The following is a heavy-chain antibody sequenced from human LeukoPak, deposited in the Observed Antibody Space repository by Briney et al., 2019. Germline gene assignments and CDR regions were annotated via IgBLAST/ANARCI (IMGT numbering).Heavy chain of an antibody. V-gene: IGHV1-69*13. D-gene: IGHD3-22*01. CDR3: AREKEDSSGYYGHDALDI. CDR2: SIPIFRTA. J-gene: IGHJ3*02. CDR1: GGTFSSYA. Sequence: VKVSCKASGGTFSSYAISRVRQAPGQGLEWMGRSIPIFRTANYAQKFQGRVTITTDESTSTAYMELSSLRSEDTAVYYCAREKEDSSGYYGHDALDIWGQGTMVTVPS.